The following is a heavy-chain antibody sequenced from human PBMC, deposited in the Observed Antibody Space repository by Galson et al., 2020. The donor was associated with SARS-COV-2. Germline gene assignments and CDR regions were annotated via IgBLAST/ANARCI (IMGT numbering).Heavy chain of an antibody. CDR1: GGSFSGYY. CDR2: INHSGST. CDR3: ARGLKGSSYTLRYYYYYMDV. J-gene: IGHJ6*03. D-gene: IGHD2-15*01. V-gene: IGHV4-34*01. Sequence: SETLSLTCAVYGGSFSGYYWSWIRQPPGKGLEWIGEINHSGSTNYNPSLKSRVTISVDTSKNQFSLKLSSVTAADTAVYYCARGLKGSSYTLRYYYYYMDVWGKGTTVTVSS.